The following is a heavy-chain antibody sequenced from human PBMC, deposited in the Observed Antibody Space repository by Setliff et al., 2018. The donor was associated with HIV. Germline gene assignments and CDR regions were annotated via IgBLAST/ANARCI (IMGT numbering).Heavy chain of an antibody. D-gene: IGHD2-2*03. J-gene: IGHJ3*02. V-gene: IGHV3-23*01. CDR1: GFTFSSYA. CDR2: ISGSGGST. Sequence: GESLKISCAASGFTFSSYASGWVRQAPGKGLEWVSAISGSGGSTYYADSVKGRFTISSDNSKNTLYLQMSSLRAEDTAVYYCAKDLDIVAVPAAPDAFDIWGQGTMVTVSS. CDR3: AKDLDIVAVPAAPDAFDI.